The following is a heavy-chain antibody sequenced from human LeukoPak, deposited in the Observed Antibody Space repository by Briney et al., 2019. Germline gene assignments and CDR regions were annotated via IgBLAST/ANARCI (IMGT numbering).Heavy chain of an antibody. D-gene: IGHD2-21*02. CDR2: IYYSGST. CDR1: GGSISSSSYY. V-gene: IGHV4-39*07. Sequence: SETLSLTCTVSGGSISSSSYYWGWIRQPPGKGLEWIGSIYYSGSTYYNPSLKSRVTISVDTSKNQFSLKLSSVTAADTAVYYCARGGDLFDYWGQGTLVTVSS. J-gene: IGHJ4*02. CDR3: ARGGDLFDY.